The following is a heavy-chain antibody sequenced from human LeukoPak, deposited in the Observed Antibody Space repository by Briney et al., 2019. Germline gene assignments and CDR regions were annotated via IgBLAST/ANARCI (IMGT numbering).Heavy chain of an antibody. V-gene: IGHV3-21*01. J-gene: IGHJ3*02. CDR1: GFTFSSYS. D-gene: IGHD2-8*01. CDR2: ISSSSSYI. Sequence: GGSLRLSCAASGFTFSSYSMNCVRQAPGKWLEWVSSISSSSSYIYYADLVKGRFIISRDNAKNSLYLQMNSLRAEDTAVYYCAREEVNGGAFDIWGQGTMVTVSS. CDR3: AREEVNGGAFDI.